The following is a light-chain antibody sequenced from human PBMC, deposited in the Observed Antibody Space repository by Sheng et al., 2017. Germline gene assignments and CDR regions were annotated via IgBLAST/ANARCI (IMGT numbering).Light chain of an antibody. J-gene: IGKJ1*01. Sequence: DIVMTQSPDSLAVSLGERATINCKSSQSVLYSSNNKNYLAWYQQKPGQTPRLLIFDASKRPTGIPDRFAGSGFGTDFTLTISRLEPEDFAVYYCQQYGDLPQWTFGQGTKVEIK. CDR2: DAS. CDR3: QQYGDLPQWT. V-gene: IGKV4-1*01. CDR1: QSVLYSSNNKNY.